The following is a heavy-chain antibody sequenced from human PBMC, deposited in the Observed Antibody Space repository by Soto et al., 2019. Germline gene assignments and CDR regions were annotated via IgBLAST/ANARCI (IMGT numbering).Heavy chain of an antibody. D-gene: IGHD2-15*01. CDR2: ISAYNGNR. Sequence: QVRLVQSGAEVKQPGASVKVSCKASGYAFTNYGFSWVRQAPGQGLEWMGWISAYNGNRNYAQNLQGRVTMTTDTSTSTAYMELRNLRSDDTSVYYCAREGLLGYWGQGTLVTVSS. J-gene: IGHJ4*02. CDR3: AREGLLGY. V-gene: IGHV1-18*01. CDR1: GYAFTNYG.